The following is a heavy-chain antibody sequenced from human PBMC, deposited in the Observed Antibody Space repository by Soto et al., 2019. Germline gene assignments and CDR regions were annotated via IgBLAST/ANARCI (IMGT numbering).Heavy chain of an antibody. CDR1: GFTFSSYA. CDR2: ITNDGRNT. D-gene: IGHD4-17*01. Sequence: QVQLVESGGGVVQPGRSLRLSGAASGFTFSSYAMHWVRQTAGKGLDWVVVITNDGRNTYYAAPVKGRFPISRDNSKNTLYLQMNSLRAEDTAVYYCARGGDYFVTPLDYWGQGTLVTVSS. J-gene: IGHJ4*02. CDR3: ARGGDYFVTPLDY. V-gene: IGHV3-30-3*01.